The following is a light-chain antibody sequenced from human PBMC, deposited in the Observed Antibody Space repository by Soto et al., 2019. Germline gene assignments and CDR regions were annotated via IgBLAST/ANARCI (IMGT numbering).Light chain of an antibody. CDR1: SSNIGGTNY. J-gene: IGLJ2*01. V-gene: IGLV1-47*02. Sequence: QAVVTQPPSASGTPGQKVFISCSGSSSNIGGTNYAYWYQQLPGAAPKLLMHSNNLRPSGVPERISGSKFGTAASLAISGLRSEDEAVYYCASWDDRLGAVIFGGGTKVTVL. CDR2: SNN. CDR3: ASWDDRLGAVI.